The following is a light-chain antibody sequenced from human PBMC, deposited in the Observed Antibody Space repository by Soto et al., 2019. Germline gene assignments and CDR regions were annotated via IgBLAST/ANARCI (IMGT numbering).Light chain of an antibody. Sequence: QSALTQFASVSGSPGQSITISCTGTSIDVGAYNYVSWYQQHPDKAPKLLIYEVGNRPSGVSFRFSGSKSGNTASLTISGLQAEDEADYYCSSYTAPGTRVFGTGTTVTVL. J-gene: IGLJ1*01. CDR1: SIDVGAYNY. CDR3: SSYTAPGTRV. V-gene: IGLV2-14*01. CDR2: EVG.